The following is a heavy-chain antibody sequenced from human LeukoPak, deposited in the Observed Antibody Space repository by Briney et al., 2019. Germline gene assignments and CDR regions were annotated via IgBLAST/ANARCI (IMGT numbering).Heavy chain of an antibody. CDR2: IRSKAYGGTT. CDR1: GFTFSAYA. CDR3: TRVLGSSGYYYVPDY. Sequence: GGSLRLSCAPSGFTFSAYAMHWVRQAPGKGLEWVGFIRSKAYGGTTEYAASVKGRFTISRDDSKSIAYLQMNSLKTEDTAVYYCTRVLGSSGYYYVPDYWGQGTLVTVSS. V-gene: IGHV3-49*04. D-gene: IGHD3-22*01. J-gene: IGHJ4*02.